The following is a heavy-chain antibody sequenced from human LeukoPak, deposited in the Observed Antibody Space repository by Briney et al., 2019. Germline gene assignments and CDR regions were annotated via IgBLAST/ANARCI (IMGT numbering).Heavy chain of an antibody. V-gene: IGHV3-48*03. CDR2: ISSSGSTI. J-gene: IGHJ4*02. CDR1: GFTFSSYE. CDR3: ARERGYSSSCYTF. Sequence: AGGSLRLSCAASGFTFSSYEMNWVRQAPGKGLEWVSYISSSGSTIYYADSVKGRFTISRDNAKNSLYLQMNSLRAEDTAVYYCARERGYSSSCYTFWGQGTLVTVSS. D-gene: IGHD6-13*01.